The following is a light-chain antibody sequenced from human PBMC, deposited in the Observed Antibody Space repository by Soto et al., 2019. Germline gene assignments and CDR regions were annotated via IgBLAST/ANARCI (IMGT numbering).Light chain of an antibody. CDR2: ADN. Sequence: QSVLTQPPSVSGAPGQRVTISCTGSSSNIGAGFDVHWYLQLPGTAPKLLIYADNNRPSGVPDRFSGSKSGTSASLAITGLHAEDEADYYCQSYDSSLSGYVFGSGTQLTVL. CDR1: SSNIGAGFD. V-gene: IGLV1-40*01. J-gene: IGLJ7*01. CDR3: QSYDSSLSGYV.